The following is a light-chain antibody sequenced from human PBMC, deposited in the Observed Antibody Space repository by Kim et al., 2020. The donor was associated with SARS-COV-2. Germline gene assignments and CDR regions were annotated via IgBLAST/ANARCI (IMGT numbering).Light chain of an antibody. V-gene: IGLV2-14*03. Sequence: QSVLTQPASVSGSPGQSITISCTGTSSDVGGYNFVSWYQQHPGKAPKLMIYDVNHRPSGVSNRFSGSKSGNTASLTISGLQAEDEADYYCSSYTSSFTLVFGTGTKVTVL. CDR1: SSDVGGYNF. J-gene: IGLJ1*01. CDR3: SSYTSSFTLV. CDR2: DVN.